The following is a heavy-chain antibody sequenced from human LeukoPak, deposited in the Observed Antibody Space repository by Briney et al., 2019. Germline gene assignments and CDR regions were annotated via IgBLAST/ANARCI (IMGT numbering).Heavy chain of an antibody. J-gene: IGHJ4*02. CDR3: ARDRPYYYDSSGYYYFDY. CDR1: GGSISSGSYY. Sequence: SETLSLTCTVSGGSISSGSYYWSWIRQPAGKGLEWIGCIYTSGSTNYNPSLKSRVTISVDTSKNQFSLKLSSVTAADTAVYYCARDRPYYYDSSGYYYFDYWGQGTLVTVSS. V-gene: IGHV4-61*02. D-gene: IGHD3-22*01. CDR2: IYTSGST.